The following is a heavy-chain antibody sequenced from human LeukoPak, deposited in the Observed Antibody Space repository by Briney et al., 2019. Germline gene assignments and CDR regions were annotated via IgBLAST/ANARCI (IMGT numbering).Heavy chain of an antibody. CDR1: GYTFTSYY. Sequence: ASVKVSCKASGYTFTSYYTHWVRQAPGQGLEWMGIINPGGGSTSYAQKFRGRVTMTRDTSTSTDFMELSSLRPEDTAVYYCARHDLGGTSPFDYWGQGTLVTVSS. D-gene: IGHD6-19*01. J-gene: IGHJ4*02. V-gene: IGHV1-46*01. CDR3: ARHDLGGTSPFDY. CDR2: INPGGGST.